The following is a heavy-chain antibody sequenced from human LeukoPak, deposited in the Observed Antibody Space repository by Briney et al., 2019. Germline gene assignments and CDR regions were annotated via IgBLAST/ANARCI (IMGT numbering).Heavy chain of an antibody. CDR2: IYSSGTT. D-gene: IGHD3-22*01. CDR1: GGSINSYY. CDR3: AKHMGPYYHDPFDP. Sequence: SETLSLTCTVCGGSINSYYWSWIRQPPGKGLEWIGYIYSSGTTSYNPSLRSRVTISRDTSKNQFSLKLTSVTAADTAVYYCAKHMGPYYHDPFDPWGQGTLLTVSS. J-gene: IGHJ5*02. V-gene: IGHV4-59*08.